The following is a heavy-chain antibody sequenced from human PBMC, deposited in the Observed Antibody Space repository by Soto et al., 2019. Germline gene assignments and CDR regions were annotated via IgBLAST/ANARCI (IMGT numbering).Heavy chain of an antibody. CDR3: AHVGALEQWRYRRAR. V-gene: IGHV2-5*02. CDR1: GFSLTTTGVG. J-gene: IGHJ4*01. Sequence: QITLKESGPSLVNPTQHLTLTCTFSGFSLTTTGVGVVWIRQPPGMALEWLALIYWADYNHYRPSLRTRLTVTKDTSTTQVLITRTNVALADTGTYCCAHVGALEQWRYRRARWGHGTLVTLPS. D-gene: IGHD6-19*01. CDR2: IYWADYN.